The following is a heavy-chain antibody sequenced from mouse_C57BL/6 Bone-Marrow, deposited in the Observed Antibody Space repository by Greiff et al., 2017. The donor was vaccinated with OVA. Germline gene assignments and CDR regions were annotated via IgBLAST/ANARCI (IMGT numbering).Heavy chain of an antibody. J-gene: IGHJ2*01. CDR3: ARYCRGYFDY. Sequence: EVQLVESGGGLVQPGGSLKLSCAASGFTFSTYGMAWVRQAPRKGPEWVAFISNLAYSIYYADTVTGRFTISRENAKNTLYLEMSSLRSEDTAMYYCARYCRGYFDYWGQGTTLTVSS. CDR1: GFTFSTYG. CDR2: ISNLAYSI. V-gene: IGHV5-15*01.